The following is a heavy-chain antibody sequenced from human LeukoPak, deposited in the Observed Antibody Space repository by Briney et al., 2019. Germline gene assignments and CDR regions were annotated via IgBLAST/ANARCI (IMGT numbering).Heavy chain of an antibody. Sequence: GESLKISCKGSGYSFTNNWIGWVRQMPGKGLEWMGIIYPGDSHTRYSPSFQGQVTISADKSISTAYLQWSSLKASDTAIYYCARHGSGDLSTPFDYWGQGTLLTVSS. CDR3: ARHGSGDLSTPFDY. D-gene: IGHD3-16*02. CDR2: IYPGDSHT. CDR1: GYSFTNNW. V-gene: IGHV5-51*01. J-gene: IGHJ4*02.